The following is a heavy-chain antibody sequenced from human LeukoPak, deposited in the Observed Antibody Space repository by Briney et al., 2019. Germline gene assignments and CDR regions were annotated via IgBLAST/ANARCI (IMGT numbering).Heavy chain of an antibody. D-gene: IGHD4-17*01. CDR3: AGTYGDYGDHDAFDM. Sequence: SETLSLTCTVSGGSISRSSYSWGWIRQPPGKGLEWIGSMYYSGSTYYNPSLKSRVTISVDTSKNQFSVKLNSVTAADTAVYFCAGTYGDYGDHDAFDMWGQGTMVTVSS. J-gene: IGHJ3*02. CDR2: MYYSGST. CDR1: GGSISRSSYS. V-gene: IGHV4-39*01.